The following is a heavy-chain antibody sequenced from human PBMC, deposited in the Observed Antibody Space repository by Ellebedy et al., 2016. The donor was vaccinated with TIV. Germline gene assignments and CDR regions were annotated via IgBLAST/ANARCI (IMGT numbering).Heavy chain of an antibody. D-gene: IGHD3-10*01. CDR2: IRRSSSNT. J-gene: IGHJ4*02. CDR3: ARDRDAEDFDY. Sequence: PGGSLRLSCAASGFTFSDYYMSWIRQAPGKGLEWVSYIRRSSSNTNYADSVKGRFTISRDNAKRSLFLQMNSLRAEDTAVYYCARDRDAEDFDYWGQGTLVTVSS. V-gene: IGHV3-11*06. CDR1: GFTFSDYY.